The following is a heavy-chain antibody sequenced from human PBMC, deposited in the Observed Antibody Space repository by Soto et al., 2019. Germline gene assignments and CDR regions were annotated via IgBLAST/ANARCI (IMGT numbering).Heavy chain of an antibody. J-gene: IGHJ4*02. D-gene: IGHD6-25*01. CDR3: ASLRSGWHIDY. CDR2: IYYTGST. Sequence: QVQLQESGPGLVKPSQTLSLTCTVSGGSISTDDHYWSWIRQPPGKGLEWIGYIYYTGSTHYNPSLKSRLLTPLATSKRQASRHLTSWAAADTAAYYCASLRSGWHIDYWGQGTLVPFSS. CDR1: GGSISTDDHY. V-gene: IGHV4-30-4*01.